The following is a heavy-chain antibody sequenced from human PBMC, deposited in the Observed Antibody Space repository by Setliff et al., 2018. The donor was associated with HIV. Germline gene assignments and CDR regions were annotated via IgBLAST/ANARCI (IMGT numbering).Heavy chain of an antibody. Sequence: ETLSLTCTVTGGPISSSRYYWGWIRQPPGKGLEWIGSIYYSGSTYYNPSLKSRVTISVDTSKNQFSLQLSSVITADTAVYYCASYRKAERGLQLGGNFDYWGQGTLVTVSS. D-gene: IGHD5-12*01. J-gene: IGHJ4*02. CDR1: GGPISSSRYY. CDR3: ASYRKAERGLQLGGNFDY. CDR2: IYYSGST. V-gene: IGHV4-39*01.